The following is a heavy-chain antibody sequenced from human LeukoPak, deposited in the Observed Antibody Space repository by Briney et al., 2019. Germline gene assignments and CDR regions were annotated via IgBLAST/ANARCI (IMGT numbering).Heavy chain of an antibody. CDR2: ISSNGGST. CDR1: AFTFSSYA. V-gene: IGHV3-64*01. J-gene: IGHJ5*02. Sequence: GGSLRLSCAASAFTFSSYAMHWVRQAPGKGLEHDSAISSNGGSTYYANSVKGRFTISRDNSKNTLYLQMGSLRAEDMAVYYWARDYGYSSSYGPTNWFDPWGQGTLVTASS. D-gene: IGHD6-13*01. CDR3: ARDYGYSSSYGPTNWFDP.